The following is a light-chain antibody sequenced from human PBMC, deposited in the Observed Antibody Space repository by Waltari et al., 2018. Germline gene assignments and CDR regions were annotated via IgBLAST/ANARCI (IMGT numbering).Light chain of an antibody. CDR2: AAS. J-gene: IGKJ3*01. V-gene: IGKV3-20*01. CDR3: QHYGRSVT. Sequence: DIVLTQSPGTLSVSPGERATLSCRASQGVGGNYVAWYQQKPGQAPRLLIYAASTRATGIPGRFSAAGSGTDFTLTISRLEPEDFAVYHCQHYGRSVTFGPGTKVNI. CDR1: QGVGGNY.